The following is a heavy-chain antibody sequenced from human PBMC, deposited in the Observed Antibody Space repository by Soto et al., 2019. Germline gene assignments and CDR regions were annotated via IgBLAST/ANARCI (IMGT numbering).Heavy chain of an antibody. CDR1: GYSISSYD. D-gene: IGHD6-19*01. J-gene: IGHJ4*02. CDR2: IYYSGST. V-gene: IGHV4-59*08. CDR3: ARAVAGYQIDY. Sequence: PSETLALTCTVSGYSISSYDWSWIRQPPGKGLEWIGYIYYSGSTYQNPPLNSRVTISVDMSNNQFSLKLSSVTAADTAVYYCARAVAGYQIDYWGQGTLVTVSS.